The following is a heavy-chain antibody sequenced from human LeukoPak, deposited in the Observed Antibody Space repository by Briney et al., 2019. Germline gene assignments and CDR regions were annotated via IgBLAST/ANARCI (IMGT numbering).Heavy chain of an antibody. CDR2: IYHSGST. D-gene: IGHD6-13*01. Sequence: SETLSLTCTVSGGSISSGGYYWSWIRQPPGKGLEWIGYIYHSGSTYYNPSLKSRVTISVDRSKNQFSLKLGSVTAADTAVYYCARGGGGIAAAGTDDAFDIWGQGTMVTVSS. V-gene: IGHV4-30-2*01. CDR3: ARGGGGIAAAGTDDAFDI. CDR1: GGSISSGGYY. J-gene: IGHJ3*02.